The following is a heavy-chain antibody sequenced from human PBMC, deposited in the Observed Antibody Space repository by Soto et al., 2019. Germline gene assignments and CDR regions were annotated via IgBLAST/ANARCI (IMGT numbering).Heavy chain of an antibody. Sequence: GGSLRLSCAASGFTVSSNYMSWVRQAPGKGLEWVSLIYSGGTTHYADSVKDRFTISRDNSKNTLYLQMNSLRAEDTAMYYCARDKGYFDYWGQGTLVTVSS. CDR3: ARDKGYFDY. CDR1: GFTVSSNY. V-gene: IGHV3-66*01. J-gene: IGHJ4*02. CDR2: IYSGGTT.